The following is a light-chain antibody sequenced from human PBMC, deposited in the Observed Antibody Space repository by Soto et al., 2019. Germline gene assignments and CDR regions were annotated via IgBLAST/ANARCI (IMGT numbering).Light chain of an antibody. V-gene: IGLV1-47*02. CDR2: SNN. CDR1: SSNIGGTNY. CDR3: ASWDDRLGAVI. J-gene: IGLJ2*01. Sequence: QAVVTQPPSASGTPGQRVFISCSGSSSNIGGTNYAYWYQQLPGAAPKLLMHSNNLRPSGVPERISGSKSGTSASLAIIGLRSEDEAVYYCASWDDRLGAVIFGGGTKVTVL.